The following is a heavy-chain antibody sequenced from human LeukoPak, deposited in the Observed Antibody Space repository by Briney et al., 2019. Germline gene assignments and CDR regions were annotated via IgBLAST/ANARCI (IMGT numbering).Heavy chain of an antibody. CDR1: GFTVSSNY. CDR2: IYSGGST. J-gene: IGHJ6*02. Sequence: GGSLRLSCAASGFTVSSNYMSWVRQAPGKGLEWVSVIYSGGSTYYADSVKGRFTISRHNSKNTLYLQMNSLRAEDTAVYYCARGECSRTSCYYYYGMDVWGQGTTVTVSS. D-gene: IGHD2-2*01. CDR3: ARGECSRTSCYYYYGMDV. V-gene: IGHV3-53*04.